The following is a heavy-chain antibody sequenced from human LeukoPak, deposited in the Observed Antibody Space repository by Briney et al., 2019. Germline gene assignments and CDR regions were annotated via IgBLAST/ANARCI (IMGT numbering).Heavy chain of an antibody. J-gene: IGHJ6*02. V-gene: IGHV3-23*01. CDR1: GFTFSSYA. Sequence: PGGSLRLSCAASGFTFSSYAMSWVRPPPGKGLEWVSSISGSGGSTYYAASVKGRFTISRDNSKNTLYLQMNSLRAEDTAVYYCAKSGYCSSTSCYGHYYYYYGMDVWGQGTTVTVSS. CDR2: ISGSGGST. CDR3: AKSGYCSSTSCYGHYYYYYGMDV. D-gene: IGHD2-2*03.